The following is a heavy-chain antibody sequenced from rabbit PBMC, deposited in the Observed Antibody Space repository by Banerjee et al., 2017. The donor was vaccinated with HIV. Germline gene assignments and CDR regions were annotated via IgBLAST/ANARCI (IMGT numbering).Heavy chain of an antibody. CDR1: GFSFSSGYD. CDR2: IRPDSGER. CDR3: ARDLTDAIGWNFNL. V-gene: IGHV1S45*01. D-gene: IGHD1-1*01. Sequence: QQQLVESGGGLVKPEGSLTLTCTASGFSFSSGYDVCWVRQAPGKGLEWITCIRPDSGERWYAGWVNGRFTISKSSSTTVTLQMTSLTVADTATYFCARDLTDAIGWNFNLWGPGTLVTVS. J-gene: IGHJ4*01.